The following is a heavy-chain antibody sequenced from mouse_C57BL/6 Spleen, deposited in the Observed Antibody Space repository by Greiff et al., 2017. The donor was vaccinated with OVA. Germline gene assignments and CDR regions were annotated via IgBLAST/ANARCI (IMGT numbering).Heavy chain of an antibody. D-gene: IGHD1-1*01. CDR1: GYTFTDYY. V-gene: IGHV1-77*01. CDR2: IGPGSGST. Sequence: LVESGAELVKPGASVKISCKASGYTFTDYYINWVKQRPGQGLEWIGKIGPGSGSTYYNEKFKGKATLTADESSSTAYMQLSSLTSEDSAVYFCARRTTVVAPYAMDYWGQGTSVTVSS. J-gene: IGHJ4*01. CDR3: ARRTTVVAPYAMDY.